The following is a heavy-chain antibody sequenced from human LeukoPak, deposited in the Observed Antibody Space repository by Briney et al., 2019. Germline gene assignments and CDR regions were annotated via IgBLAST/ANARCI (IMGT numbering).Heavy chain of an antibody. CDR3: ARDYSSGWSRLGYYFDY. Sequence: GGSLRLSCAASGFTVSSNYMSWVRQVPGKGLEWVSVIYSGGSTDYADSVKGRFTISRDNAKNSLYLQMNSLRAEDTAVYYCARDYSSGWSRLGYYFDYWGQGTLVTVSS. D-gene: IGHD6-19*01. J-gene: IGHJ4*02. V-gene: IGHV3-66*01. CDR2: IYSGGST. CDR1: GFTVSSNY.